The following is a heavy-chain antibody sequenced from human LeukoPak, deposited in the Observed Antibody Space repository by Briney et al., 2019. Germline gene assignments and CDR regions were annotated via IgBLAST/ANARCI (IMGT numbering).Heavy chain of an antibody. CDR3: TKGTIWLPFDY. D-gene: IGHD5-18*01. CDR1: GFSFSDNY. CDR2: ISNSGSYT. Sequence: GGSLRLSCAASGFSFSDNYMSWIRQAPGKGLEWVSYISNSGSYTNYPDSVKGRFTISRDNSKNTLYLQMNSLRAEDTAVYYCTKGTIWLPFDYWGQGTLVTVSS. J-gene: IGHJ4*02. V-gene: IGHV3-11*05.